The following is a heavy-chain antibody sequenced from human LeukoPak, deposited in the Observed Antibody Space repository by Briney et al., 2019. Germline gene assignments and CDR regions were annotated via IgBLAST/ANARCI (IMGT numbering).Heavy chain of an antibody. CDR1: GGSFSSGT. Sequence: SQTLSLTCAVSGGSFSSGTWAWIRQPPGKGLEWIEHIYYSGQTYYNLSLKSRVTISVDKSKNQFSLKPSSVTAADTAVYYCARVAGIAVYGYWGQGTLVTVSS. CDR3: ARVAGIAVYGY. J-gene: IGHJ4*02. V-gene: IGHV4-30-2*01. D-gene: IGHD6-19*01. CDR2: IYYSGQT.